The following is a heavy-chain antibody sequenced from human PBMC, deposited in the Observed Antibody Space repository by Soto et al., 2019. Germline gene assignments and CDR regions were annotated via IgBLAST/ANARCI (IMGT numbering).Heavy chain of an antibody. CDR2: IIPIFGTA. D-gene: IGHD5-18*01. CDR1: GGTFSSYA. V-gene: IGHV1-69*01. J-gene: IGHJ4*02. Sequence: QVQLVQSGAEVKKPGSSVKVSCKASGGTFSSYAISWVRQAPGQGLEWMGGIIPIFGTANYAQKFQGRVTITADESTSTAYMELSSLRSEDTAVYYCATDGSREETSYGYENPYYFDYWGQGTLVTVSS. CDR3: ATDGSREETSYGYENPYYFDY.